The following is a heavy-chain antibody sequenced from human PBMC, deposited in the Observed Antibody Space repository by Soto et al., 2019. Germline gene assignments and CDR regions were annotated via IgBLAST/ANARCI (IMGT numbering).Heavy chain of an antibody. Sequence: QVQLVQSGAEVKKPGASVKVSCKASGYTFTSYDINWVRQATGQGLEWMGWMNPNSGNTVYAQKXQXXXTXPRNTSISTAYMELSSLRSEDTAVYYCARERGGIDYWGQGTLVTVSS. CDR1: GYTFTSYD. J-gene: IGHJ4*02. CDR3: ARERGGIDY. CDR2: MNPNSGNT. D-gene: IGHD3-10*01. V-gene: IGHV1-8*01.